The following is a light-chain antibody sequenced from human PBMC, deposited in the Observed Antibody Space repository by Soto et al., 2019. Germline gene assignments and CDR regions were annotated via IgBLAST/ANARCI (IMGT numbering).Light chain of an antibody. Sequence: DIKMTESPSTMSASIGDRVTITCRASESISTWLAWYQHKPGKAPKFLIYDASSLESGVPSRFSGSGSGTEFTLTISNLHPDDFATYFCQQYNNDPGTFGQGTKVDIK. CDR3: QQYNNDPGT. J-gene: IGKJ1*01. CDR1: ESISTW. CDR2: DAS. V-gene: IGKV1-5*01.